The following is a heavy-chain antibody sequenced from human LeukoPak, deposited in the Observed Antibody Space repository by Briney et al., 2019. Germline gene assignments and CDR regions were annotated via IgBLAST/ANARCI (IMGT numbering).Heavy chain of an antibody. J-gene: IGHJ3*02. Sequence: ASVKVSCKVSGYTLTELSMHWVRQAPGKGLEWMGGFDPEYGETIYAQKFQGRVTMTEDTSTDTAYMELSSLRSEDTAVYYCATERLRYCSSTSCYDAFDIWGQGTMVTVSS. V-gene: IGHV1-24*01. D-gene: IGHD2-2*01. CDR3: ATERLRYCSSTSCYDAFDI. CDR2: FDPEYGET. CDR1: GYTLTELS.